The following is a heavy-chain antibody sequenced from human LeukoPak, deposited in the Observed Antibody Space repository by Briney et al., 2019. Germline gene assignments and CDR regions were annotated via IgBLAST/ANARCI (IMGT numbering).Heavy chain of an antibody. CDR2: IKQDGSEK. D-gene: IGHD5-18*01. CDR3: ARVRYSYGWGSYFDY. Sequence: GGSLRLSCAASGFTFSSYTMNWVRQAPGKGLEWVANIKQDGSEKYYVDSVKGRFTISRDNAKNSLYLQMNSLRAEDTAVYYCARVRYSYGWGSYFDYWGQGTLVTVSS. J-gene: IGHJ4*02. V-gene: IGHV3-7*01. CDR1: GFTFSSYT.